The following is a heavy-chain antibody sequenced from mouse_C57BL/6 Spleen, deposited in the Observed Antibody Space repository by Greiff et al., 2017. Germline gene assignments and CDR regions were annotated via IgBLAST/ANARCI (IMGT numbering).Heavy chain of an antibody. Sequence: VQGVESGAELARPGASVKLSCKASGYTFTSYGISWVKQRTGQGLEWIGEIYPRSGNTYYNEKFKGKATLTADKSSSTAYMELRSLTSEDSAVYFCAKGGIYPFAYWGQGTLVTVSA. CDR3: AKGGIYPFAY. V-gene: IGHV1-81*01. D-gene: IGHD2-1*01. CDR1: GYTFTSYG. J-gene: IGHJ3*01. CDR2: IYPRSGNT.